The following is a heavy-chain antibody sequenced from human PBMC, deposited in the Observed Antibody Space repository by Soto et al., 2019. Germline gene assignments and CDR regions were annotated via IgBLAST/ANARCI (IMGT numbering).Heavy chain of an antibody. CDR1: GFTFSSYW. CDR2: IKQDGSEK. D-gene: IGHD6-13*01. Sequence: EVQLVESGGGLVQPGGSPRLSCAASGFTFSSYWMSWVRQAPGKGLEWVANIKQDGSEKYYVDSVKGRFTISRDNAKNSLYLQMNSLRAEDTAVYYCARRVAAAGHNWFDPWGQGTLVTVSS. CDR3: ARRVAAAGHNWFDP. J-gene: IGHJ5*02. V-gene: IGHV3-7*01.